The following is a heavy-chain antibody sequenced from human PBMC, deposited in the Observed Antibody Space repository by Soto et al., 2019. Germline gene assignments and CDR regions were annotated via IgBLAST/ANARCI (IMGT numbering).Heavy chain of an antibody. CDR1: GFTFSIYA. V-gene: IGHV3-23*01. Sequence: EVQLLESGGGLVQPGGSLRLSCAASGFTFSIYAMSWVRQAPGKGLEWVSTISGGAASTYYADSVRGRFTISRDNSKSTLYLQMDSLRAEDTALYYCAKHRPETSRGLWYSSSWGSPYYWGQGTLVTVSS. D-gene: IGHD6-13*01. J-gene: IGHJ4*02. CDR3: AKHRPETSRGLWYSSSWGSPYY. CDR2: ISGGAAST.